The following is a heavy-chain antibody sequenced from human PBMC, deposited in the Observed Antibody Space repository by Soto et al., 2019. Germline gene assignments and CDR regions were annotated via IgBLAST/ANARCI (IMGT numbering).Heavy chain of an antibody. V-gene: IGHV3-66*01. CDR3: ATRMTTAPY. CDR1: GVTVSNNY. CDR2: IYSDGGT. Sequence: AGGSLRLSCAASGVTVSNNYLSWVRQAPGKGLQWVSLIYSDGGTDYAESVKGRFTISRDNSKNTLYLQMNSLKAEDTAIYYCATRMTTAPYWGQGTLVTVSS. D-gene: IGHD4-17*01. J-gene: IGHJ4*02.